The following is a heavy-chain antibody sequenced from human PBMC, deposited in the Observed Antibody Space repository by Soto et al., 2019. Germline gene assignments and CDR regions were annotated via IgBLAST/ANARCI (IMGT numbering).Heavy chain of an antibody. CDR2: ISGSGGST. V-gene: IGHV3-23*01. J-gene: IGHJ4*02. D-gene: IGHD2-15*01. Sequence: GGSLRLSCAASGFTFSSYWMHWVRQAPGKGLEWVSGISGSGGSTYYADSVKGRFTISRDNSKKTLYLQMNGLRAEDTAVYYCAKEYCSGGRCHPNGYWGQGTLVTVSS. CDR3: AKEYCSGGRCHPNGY. CDR1: GFTFSSYW.